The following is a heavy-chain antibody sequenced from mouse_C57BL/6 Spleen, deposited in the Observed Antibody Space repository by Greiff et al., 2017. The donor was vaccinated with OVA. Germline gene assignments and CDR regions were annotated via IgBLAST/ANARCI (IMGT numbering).Heavy chain of an antibody. Sequence: QVQLQQPGAELVMPGASVKLSCKASGYTFTSYWMHWVKQRPGQGLEWIGEIDPSDSYTNYNQKFKGKSTLTVDQSSSTAYMQLSSLTSEDSAVYYCAREYYGSGPSWFAYWGQGTLVTVSA. CDR1: GYTFTSYW. CDR3: AREYYGSGPSWFAY. CDR2: IDPSDSYT. D-gene: IGHD1-1*01. J-gene: IGHJ3*01. V-gene: IGHV1-69*01.